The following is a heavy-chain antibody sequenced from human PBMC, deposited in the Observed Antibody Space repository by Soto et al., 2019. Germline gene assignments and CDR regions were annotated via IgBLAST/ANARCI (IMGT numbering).Heavy chain of an antibody. Sequence: QVQLVQSGAEVKKPGSSVKVSCKASGGTFSSYTISWVRQAPGQGLEWMGRIIPIHGIANYAQKFQGRVTITADKSTSTAYMELSSLRSEDTAVYYCARGRTTVTTHFDYWGQGTLVTVSS. CDR1: GGTFSSYT. CDR2: IIPIHGIA. J-gene: IGHJ4*02. D-gene: IGHD4-17*01. V-gene: IGHV1-69*02. CDR3: ARGRTTVTTHFDY.